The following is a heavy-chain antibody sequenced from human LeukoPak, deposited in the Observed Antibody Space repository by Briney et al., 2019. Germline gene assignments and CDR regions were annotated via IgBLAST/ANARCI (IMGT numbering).Heavy chain of an antibody. D-gene: IGHD4-17*01. V-gene: IGHV3-9*01. Sequence: GGSLRLSCAASGFTFDDYAMHWVRQAPGKGLEWVSGISWNSGNIGYADSVKGRFTISRDNVKNSLYLQMNSLRAEDTAVYYATNGDYDYWGQGTLVTVSS. CDR2: ISWNSGNI. CDR1: GFTFDDYA. CDR3: TNGDYDY. J-gene: IGHJ4*02.